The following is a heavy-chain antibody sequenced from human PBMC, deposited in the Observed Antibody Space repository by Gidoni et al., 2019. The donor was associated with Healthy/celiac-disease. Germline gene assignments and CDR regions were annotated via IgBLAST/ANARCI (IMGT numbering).Heavy chain of an antibody. CDR3: ASADDYSNVY. V-gene: IGHV4-59*01. D-gene: IGHD6-13*01. Sequence: QVQLQESVPGLVKPSETLSLTCPVSGGSISSYYWSWIRQPPGKGLEWIGNIYYSGSTNYNPSLKSRVTISVDTSKNQFALKLSSVTAADTAVYYCASADDYSNVYWGQGTLVTVSS. CDR2: IYYSGST. J-gene: IGHJ4*02. CDR1: GGSISSYY.